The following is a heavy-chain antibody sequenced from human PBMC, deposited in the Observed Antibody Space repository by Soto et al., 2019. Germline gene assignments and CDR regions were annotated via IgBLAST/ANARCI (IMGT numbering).Heavy chain of an antibody. CDR3: ARDLTVTGAFDI. D-gene: IGHD4-17*01. J-gene: IGHJ3*02. CDR2: ISISSSTI. CDR1: GFSLSSYN. V-gene: IGHV3-48*01. Sequence: EVQLVESGGGLVQPGGSQRLSCAASGFSLSSYNMNWVRQAPGKGVEWVSYISISSSTIYYGDSVKGRFAISRDNAKNSLYLQMNSLRAEDTAVYYCARDLTVTGAFDIWGQGTMVTVSS.